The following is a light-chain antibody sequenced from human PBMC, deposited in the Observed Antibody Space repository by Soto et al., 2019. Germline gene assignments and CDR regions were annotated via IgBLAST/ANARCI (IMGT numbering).Light chain of an antibody. V-gene: IGLV2-14*03. CDR3: SSYTTGNTIVL. CDR1: TSDVGGYNY. J-gene: IGLJ1*01. Sequence: QSVLTQPASVSGSLGQSITISCTGTTSDVGGYNYVSWYQQHPGKAPKLMISEVSNRPSGVSNRFSGSKSGNTASLAISGLQAEDEADYYCSSYTTGNTIVLFGNGTKLT. CDR2: EVS.